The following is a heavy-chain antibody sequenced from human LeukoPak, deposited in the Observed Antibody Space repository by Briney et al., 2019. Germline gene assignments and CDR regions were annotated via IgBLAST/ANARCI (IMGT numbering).Heavy chain of an antibody. CDR3: AKDLAVAGDYYMDV. V-gene: IGHV3-23*01. CDR2: ISGSGGST. CDR1: GFTFSSYA. D-gene: IGHD6-19*01. Sequence: GGSLRLSCAASGFTFSSYAMSWVRQAPGKGLEWVSAISGSGGSTYYADSVKGRFTISRDNSKNTLYLQMNSLRAEDTAVYHCAKDLAVAGDYYMDVWGKGTTVTVSS. J-gene: IGHJ6*03.